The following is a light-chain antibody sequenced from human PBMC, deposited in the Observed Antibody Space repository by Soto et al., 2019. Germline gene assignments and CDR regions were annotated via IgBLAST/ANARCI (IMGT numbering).Light chain of an antibody. Sequence: EIVLTQSPGTLSLSPGERATLSCRASQSVSSSYLAWYQQKPGQAPRLLIYGASSRATGIPDRVSGSGSGTDFTLTISRLEPEDFAVYYCQQYGSSPPWTFGKGTKVEIK. J-gene: IGKJ1*01. CDR1: QSVSSSY. V-gene: IGKV3-20*01. CDR3: QQYGSSPPWT. CDR2: GAS.